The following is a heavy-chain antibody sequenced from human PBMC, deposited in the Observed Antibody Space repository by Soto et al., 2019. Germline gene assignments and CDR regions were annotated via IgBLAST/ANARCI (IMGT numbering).Heavy chain of an antibody. Sequence: RLSCSASGFRYSGNALPWARKAPGKELEWVSGFLRPCRSTFCSDSLKCRFTISRDSSKNILYLQMNSLRAEDRAVYYCARNAWYNWSYEFDYCGQGTLVTVSS. CDR1: GFRYSGNA. CDR2: FLRPCRST. D-gene: IGHD1-7*01. CDR3: ARNAWYNWSYEFDY. J-gene: IGHJ4*02. V-gene: IGHV3-23*05.